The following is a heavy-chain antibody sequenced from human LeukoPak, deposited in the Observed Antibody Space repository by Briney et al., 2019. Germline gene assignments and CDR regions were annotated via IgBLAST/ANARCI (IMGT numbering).Heavy chain of an antibody. CDR1: GFTFSDYY. J-gene: IGHJ2*01. CDR3: ARELNCGGDCYFYFDL. Sequence: GGSLRLSCAASGFTFSDYYMSWIRQAPGKGLEWVSYIISSGSTIYYADSVKGRFTISRDNAKNSLYLQMNSLRAEDTAVYYCARELNCGGDCYFYFDLWGRGTLVTVSS. CDR2: IISSGSTI. V-gene: IGHV3-11*01. D-gene: IGHD2-21*01.